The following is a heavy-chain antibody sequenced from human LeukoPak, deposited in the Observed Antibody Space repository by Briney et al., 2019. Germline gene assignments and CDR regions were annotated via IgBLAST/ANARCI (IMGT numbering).Heavy chain of an antibody. CDR3: ATGAYGDYLGWFDR. CDR2: INTNSGGT. CDR1: GYTFTGYY. Sequence: SVTVSCKASGYTFTGYYMHWVRQAPGQGRAGMGWINTNSGGTNYAQKFQGRVTMTRDTSISTAYMELSRLRSDDTAVYYCATGAYGDYLGWFDRWGQGTLVTVSS. J-gene: IGHJ5*02. V-gene: IGHV1-2*02. D-gene: IGHD4-17*01.